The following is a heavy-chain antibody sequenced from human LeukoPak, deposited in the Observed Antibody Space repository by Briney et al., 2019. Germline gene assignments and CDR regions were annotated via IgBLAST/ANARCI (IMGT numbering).Heavy chain of an antibody. CDR2: ISYDGSNK. Sequence: GGSLRLSCAASGFTFSSYGMHWVRQAPGKGLEWVAVISYDGSNKYYADSVKGRFTISRDNSKNTLYLQMNSLRAEDKAVYYCAKVSGSYYWYFDYWGQGTLVTVSS. D-gene: IGHD1-26*01. CDR1: GFTFSSYG. V-gene: IGHV3-30*18. CDR3: AKVSGSYYWYFDY. J-gene: IGHJ4*02.